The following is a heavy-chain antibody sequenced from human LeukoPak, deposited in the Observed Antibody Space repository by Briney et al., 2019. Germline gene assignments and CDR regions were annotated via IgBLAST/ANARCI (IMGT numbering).Heavy chain of an antibody. D-gene: IGHD3-3*01. V-gene: IGHV3-11*03. J-gene: IGHJ3*02. CDR2: ISSSATYT. Sequence: GGSLRLSCAASGFSFSDYYMNWIRQAPGKGLEWVSYISSSATYTDYAESVKGRFTVSRDSAKNSLYLQMHSLRAEDTAVYYCARSFYDFLNGPYEEAFDMWGQGTMVTVSS. CDR1: GFSFSDYY. CDR3: ARSFYDFLNGPYEEAFDM.